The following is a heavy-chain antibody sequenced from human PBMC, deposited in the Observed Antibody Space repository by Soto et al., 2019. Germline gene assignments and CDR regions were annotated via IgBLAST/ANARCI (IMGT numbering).Heavy chain of an antibody. CDR3: ARGHWLVPNWFDP. CDR2: IYYSGST. J-gene: IGHJ5*02. CDR1: GGSISSYY. D-gene: IGHD6-19*01. V-gene: IGHV4-59*01. Sequence: EXLSLTCTFSGGSISSYYWSWIRQPPGKGLEWIGYIYYSGSTNYNPSLKRRVTISVETPKNQFSLKLSSVTAADTAVYYCARGHWLVPNWFDPWGQGTLVTGSS.